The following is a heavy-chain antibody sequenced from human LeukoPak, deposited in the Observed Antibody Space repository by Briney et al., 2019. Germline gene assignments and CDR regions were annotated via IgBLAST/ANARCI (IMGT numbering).Heavy chain of an antibody. Sequence: ASVKVSCKTSGYTFTSYGITWVRQAPGQGLEWMGWISVYSANTIYAQKLQGRVTMTTDTSTSTAYMEPRSLRSDDTAVYYCARDLSPNDYTNYYFDPWGQGTLVTVSS. CDR3: ARDLSPNDYTNYYFDP. D-gene: IGHD4-11*01. V-gene: IGHV1-18*01. CDR1: GYTFTSYG. J-gene: IGHJ5*02. CDR2: ISVYSANT.